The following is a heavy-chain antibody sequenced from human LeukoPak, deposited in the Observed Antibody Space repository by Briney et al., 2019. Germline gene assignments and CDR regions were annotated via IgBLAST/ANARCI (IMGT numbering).Heavy chain of an antibody. J-gene: IGHJ4*02. CDR3: ARARYCSSTSCYFFDY. D-gene: IGHD2-2*01. V-gene: IGHV1-69*05. CDR1: GGTFSSYA. CDR2: IIPIFGTA. Sequence: ASVKVSCKASGGTFSSYAISWVRQAPGQGLEWIGGIIPIFGTANYAQKFQGRVTITTDESTSTAYMELSSLRSEDTAVCYCARARYCSSTSCYFFDYWGQGTLVTVSS.